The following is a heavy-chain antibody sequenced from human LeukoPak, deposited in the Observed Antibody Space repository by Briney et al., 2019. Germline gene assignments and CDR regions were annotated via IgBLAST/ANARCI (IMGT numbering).Heavy chain of an antibody. D-gene: IGHD1-26*01. J-gene: IGHJ3*02. CDR3: ARVGRHPKWELALEAFDI. CDR1: GGTFSSYA. CDR2: IIPIFGTA. Sequence: SVKVSCKASGGTFSSYAISWVRQAPGQGLEWMGGIIPIFGTANYAQKFQGRVTITADESTSTAYMELSSLRSEDTAVYYCARVGRHPKWELALEAFDIWGQGTMVTVSS. V-gene: IGHV1-69*13.